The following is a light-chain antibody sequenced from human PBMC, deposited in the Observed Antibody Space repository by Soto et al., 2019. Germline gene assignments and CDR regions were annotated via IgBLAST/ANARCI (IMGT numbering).Light chain of an antibody. J-gene: IGKJ1*01. CDR1: QPLNNN. Sequence: IVLTQSPATLSVSPGYGSTLSFRAGQPLNNNVAWYQHKPGQAPRLLIYGASSRATGIPDRFSGSGSGTDFTLTISRLEPEDFAVYYCQQYGSSPGTFGQGTKVDTK. CDR3: QQYGSSPGT. CDR2: GAS. V-gene: IGKV3-20*01.